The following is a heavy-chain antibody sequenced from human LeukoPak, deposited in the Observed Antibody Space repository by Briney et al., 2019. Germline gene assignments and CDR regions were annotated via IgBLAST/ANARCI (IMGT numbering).Heavy chain of an antibody. D-gene: IGHD6-19*01. V-gene: IGHV3-74*03. CDR1: GFTFNNYW. J-gene: IGHJ2*01. CDR3: VRDSPSGFFDL. Sequence: AGGSLILSCSASGFTFNNYWIHWVRQAPGKGLGWVSPIDADGNVTTYADSVKGRFTVSRDHAKNTLYLQMNSLRAEDTAVYYCVRDSPSGFFDLWGRGALVTVSS. CDR2: IDADGNVT.